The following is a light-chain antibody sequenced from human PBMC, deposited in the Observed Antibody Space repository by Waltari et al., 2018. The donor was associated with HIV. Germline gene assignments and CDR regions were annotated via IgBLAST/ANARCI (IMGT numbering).Light chain of an antibody. CDR2: EAA. CDR3: ASYTTTTTPHMV. J-gene: IGLJ2*01. Sequence: QSALTQPASVSGSPGQSIAISCTGTSSDVGAYNFVSWYQQHPAKAPKLLIYEAAHRPSGVSDRFSGSKSGNTASLTISGLQAEDEADYYCASYTTTTTPHMVFGGGTRLSVL. CDR1: SSDVGAYNF. V-gene: IGLV2-14*01.